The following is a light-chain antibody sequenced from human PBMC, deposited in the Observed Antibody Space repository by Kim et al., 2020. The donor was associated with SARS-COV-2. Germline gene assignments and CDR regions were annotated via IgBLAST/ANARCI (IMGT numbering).Light chain of an antibody. CDR2: QDS. CDR1: KLGDKY. V-gene: IGLV3-1*01. J-gene: IGLJ2*01. CDR3: QSWDSSTVV. Sequence: SYELTQPPSVSVSPGQTASITCSGDKLGDKYACWYQQKPGQSPVLVIYQDSKRPSGIPERFSGSNSGNIATLTISGTQAMDEADYYCQSWDSSTVVFGGGTQVTVL.